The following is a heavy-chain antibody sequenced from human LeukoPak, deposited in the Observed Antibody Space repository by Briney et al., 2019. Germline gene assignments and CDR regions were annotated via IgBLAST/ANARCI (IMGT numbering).Heavy chain of an antibody. J-gene: IGHJ4*02. Sequence: PGGSLRLSCAGSGFXFSNYAISWVRQAPGKGLEWVSDISGSGGITHSAATLTGRFIIPRDNSKNTLYLQMNSLRAEDTAIYYCAREVPSLDYWGQGTLVTVSS. CDR1: GFXFSNYA. CDR2: ISGSGGIT. CDR3: AREVPSLDY. V-gene: IGHV3-23*01.